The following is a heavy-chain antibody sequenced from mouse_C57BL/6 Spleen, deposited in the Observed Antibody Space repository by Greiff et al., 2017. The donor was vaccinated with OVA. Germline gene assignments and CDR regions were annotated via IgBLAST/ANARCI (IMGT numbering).Heavy chain of an antibody. CDR3: AREGEDYSTPFAY. CDR2: ISDGGSYT. Sequence: VQLVESGGGLVKPGGSLKLSCAASGFTFSSYAMSWVRQTPEKRLEWVATISDGGSYTYYPDNVKGRFTISRDNAKNNLYLQMSHLKSEDTAMYYCAREGEDYSTPFAYWGQGTLVTVSA. V-gene: IGHV5-4*01. CDR1: GFTFSSYA. D-gene: IGHD2-5*01. J-gene: IGHJ3*01.